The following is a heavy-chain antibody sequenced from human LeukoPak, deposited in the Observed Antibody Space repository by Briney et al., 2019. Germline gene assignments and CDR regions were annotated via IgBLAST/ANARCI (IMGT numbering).Heavy chain of an antibody. Sequence: SETLSLTCTVSGGSISSSSYYWGWIRQPPEKGLEWIGSIYYSGSTYYNPSLKSRVTISVDTSKNQFSLKLSSVAAADTAVYYCARDSGGTDAFDIWGQGTMVTVSS. V-gene: IGHV4-39*07. J-gene: IGHJ3*02. CDR3: ARDSGGTDAFDI. D-gene: IGHD1-1*01. CDR2: IYYSGST. CDR1: GGSISSSSYY.